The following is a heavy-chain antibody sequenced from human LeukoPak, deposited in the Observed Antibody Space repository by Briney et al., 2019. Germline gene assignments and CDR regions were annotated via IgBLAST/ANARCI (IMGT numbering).Heavy chain of an antibody. Sequence: PGGSLRLSCAASGFTFSSYAMSWVRQAPGKGLEWVSAISGSGGSTYYADSVKGRFTISRDNSKNTLYLQMNSLRAEDTAVYYCAEAGDNWSAYYYYYMDVWGKGTTVTVSS. V-gene: IGHV3-23*01. D-gene: IGHD3-16*01. CDR1: GFTFSSYA. CDR3: AEAGDNWSAYYYYYMDV. CDR2: ISGSGGST. J-gene: IGHJ6*03.